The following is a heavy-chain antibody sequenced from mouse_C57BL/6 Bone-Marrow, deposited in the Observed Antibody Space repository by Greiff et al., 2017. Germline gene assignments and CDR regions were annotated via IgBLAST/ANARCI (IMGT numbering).Heavy chain of an antibody. Sequence: VQLQQPGAELVKPGASVKLSCKASGYTFTSYWMHWVKQRPGQGLEWIGMIHPNSGSTNYNEKFKSKATLTVDKSSSTAYMQLSSLTSEDSAVYYCARKGGSSSPWFAYWGQGTLVTVSA. CDR1: GYTFTSYW. D-gene: IGHD1-1*01. V-gene: IGHV1-64*01. J-gene: IGHJ3*01. CDR3: ARKGGSSSPWFAY. CDR2: IHPNSGST.